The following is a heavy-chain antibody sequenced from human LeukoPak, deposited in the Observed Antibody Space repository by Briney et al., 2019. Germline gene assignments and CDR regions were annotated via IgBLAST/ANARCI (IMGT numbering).Heavy chain of an antibody. CDR2: ISGSGGST. CDR3: AKDGLPVAGRKNWFDP. Sequence: PGGSLRLSCAASGFTFSSYAMSWVRQAPGRGLEWVSAISGSGGSTYYADSVKGRFTISRDNSKNTLYLQMNSLRAEDTAVYYCAKDGLPVAGRKNWFDPWGQGTLVTVSS. J-gene: IGHJ5*02. V-gene: IGHV3-23*01. CDR1: GFTFSSYA. D-gene: IGHD6-19*01.